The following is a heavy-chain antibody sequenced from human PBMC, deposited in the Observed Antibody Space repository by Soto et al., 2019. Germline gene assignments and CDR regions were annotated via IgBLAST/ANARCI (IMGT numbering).Heavy chain of an antibody. D-gene: IGHD1-1*01. Sequence: QVQLVQSGAEVKKPGASVKVSCKASGYSFITYGISWVRQAPGQGLEWMGWISTYTGNTNYAQKLQGRLTMTTDTSTSTAFLELRRLRSDDTAVYYCARNSNDDRISRFDYWGQGTLVTVSS. CDR2: ISTYTGNT. CDR1: GYSFITYG. J-gene: IGHJ4*02. CDR3: ARNSNDDRISRFDY. V-gene: IGHV1-18*01.